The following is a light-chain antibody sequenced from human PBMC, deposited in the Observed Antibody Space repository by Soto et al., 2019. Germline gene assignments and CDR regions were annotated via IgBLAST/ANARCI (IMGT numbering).Light chain of an antibody. J-gene: IGKJ4*01. Sequence: IVVTQSPATLSLSQRDRATLSCRASQSVASNLAWYQQKPGQAPRLLIYGASTRATGIPARFSGSGSGTEFTLTISSLQSEDFAVYSCQQYNNWPLTFGGGTKVDI. CDR2: GAS. CDR1: QSVASN. CDR3: QQYNNWPLT. V-gene: IGKV3-15*01.